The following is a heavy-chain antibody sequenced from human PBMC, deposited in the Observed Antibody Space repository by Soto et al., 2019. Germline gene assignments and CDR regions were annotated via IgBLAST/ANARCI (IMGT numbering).Heavy chain of an antibody. V-gene: IGHV1-2*02. D-gene: IGHD2-2*01. CDR2: LNPNTGAT. Sequence: RASVKVSCKTSEYTFTYNYIYWLRQAPGQGLEWMGWLNPNTGATDFAQRFQGRVTLTSDTSISTAYMELSRLTSDDTAVFYCARQSCSSTSCFYDYWGPGTLVTVSS. CDR1: EYTFTYNY. CDR3: ARQSCSSTSCFYDY. J-gene: IGHJ4*02.